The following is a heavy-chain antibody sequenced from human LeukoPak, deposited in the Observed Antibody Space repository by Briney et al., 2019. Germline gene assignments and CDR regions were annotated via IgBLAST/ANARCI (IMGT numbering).Heavy chain of an antibody. V-gene: IGHV1-2*02. CDR2: INPNSGGT. CDR3: ARVVVRDANNYKDY. CDR1: GYTFTGYY. D-gene: IGHD5-24*01. Sequence: ASVKVSCKASGYTFTGYYMHWVRQAPGQALEWMGWINPNSGGTNYAQKFQGRVTMTRDTSISTAYMELSRLRSDDTAVYYCARVVVRDANNYKDYWGQGTLVTVSS. J-gene: IGHJ4*02.